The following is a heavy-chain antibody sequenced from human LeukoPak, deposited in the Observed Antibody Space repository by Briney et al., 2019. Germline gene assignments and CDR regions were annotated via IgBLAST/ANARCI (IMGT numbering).Heavy chain of an antibody. D-gene: IGHD3-9*01. CDR3: AREGSEDILTGYHP. CDR2: IYYSGST. Sequence: SETLSLTCTVSGGSISSYYWSWIRQPPGKGLEWIGYIYYSGSTNYNPSLKSRVTISVDTSKNQFSLKLSSVTAADTAVYYCAREGSEDILTGYHPWGQGTLVTVSS. J-gene: IGHJ5*02. V-gene: IGHV4-59*01. CDR1: GGSISSYY.